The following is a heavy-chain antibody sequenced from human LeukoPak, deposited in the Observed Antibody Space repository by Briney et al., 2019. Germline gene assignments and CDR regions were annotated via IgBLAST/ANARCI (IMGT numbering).Heavy chain of an antibody. CDR2: MNPNSGNT. CDR1: GYTFTSYD. V-gene: IGHV1-8*01. Sequence: ASVKVSCKDSGYTFTSYDINWVRQATGQGLEWMGWMNPNSGNTGYAQKFQGRVTMTRNTSISTAYMELSSLRSEDTAVYYCARGLATRRYTLVWTIQIWFDPWGQGTLVTVSS. D-gene: IGHD3/OR15-3a*01. J-gene: IGHJ5*02. CDR3: ARGLATRRYTLVWTIQIWFDP.